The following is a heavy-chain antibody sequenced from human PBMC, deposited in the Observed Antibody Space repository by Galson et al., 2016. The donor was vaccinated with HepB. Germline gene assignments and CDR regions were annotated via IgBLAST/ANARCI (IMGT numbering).Heavy chain of an antibody. Sequence: SVKVSCKASGYTFTNYAIHWVRQAPGQRLEWMGWIDAGNGNAKYSQKFQGRVTITRDTSATTAYVQLSSLRSEDTTVYYCARSRSQTGEDDYGDYGAWAYFDYWGQGTLVTVSS. D-gene: IGHD4-17*01. CDR3: ARSRSQTGEDDYGDYGAWAYFDY. J-gene: IGHJ4*02. V-gene: IGHV1-3*01. CDR1: GYTFTNYA. CDR2: IDAGNGNA.